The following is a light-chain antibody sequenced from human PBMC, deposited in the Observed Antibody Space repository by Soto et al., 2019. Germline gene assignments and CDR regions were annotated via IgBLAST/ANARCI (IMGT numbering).Light chain of an antibody. CDR3: SSYTSTSPGV. CDR1: SSDVGGYNF. V-gene: IGLV2-14*03. J-gene: IGLJ3*02. CDR2: DVS. Sequence: QSVLTQPASVSGSPGQSITISCTGTSSDVGGYNFVSWYQHHPGKAPKLMIYDVSNRPSGVSNRFSGSKSGNTASLTLSGLLPEDEAHYYCSSYTSTSPGVFGGGTKLTVL.